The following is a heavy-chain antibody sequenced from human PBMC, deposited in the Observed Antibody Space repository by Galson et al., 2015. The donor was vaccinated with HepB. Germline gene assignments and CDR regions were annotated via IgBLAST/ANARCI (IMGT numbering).Heavy chain of an antibody. CDR3: ARSPWSGFYYYYYYMDV. CDR2: INPNSGGT. Sequence: SVKVSCKASGYTFTGYYMRWVRQAPGQGLEWMGRINPNSGGTNYAQKFQGRVTMTRDTSISTAYMELSRLRSDDTAVYYCARSPWSGFYYYYYYMDVWGKGTTVTVSS. D-gene: IGHD3-3*01. V-gene: IGHV1-2*06. J-gene: IGHJ6*03. CDR1: GYTFTGYY.